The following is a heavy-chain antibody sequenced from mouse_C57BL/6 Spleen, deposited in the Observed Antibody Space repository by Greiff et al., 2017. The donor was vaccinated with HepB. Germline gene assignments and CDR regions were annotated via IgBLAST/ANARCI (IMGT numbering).Heavy chain of an antibody. V-gene: IGHV10-3*01. D-gene: IGHD1-1*01. CDR2: IRSKSSNYAT. J-gene: IGHJ1*03. CDR1: GFTFNTYA. CDR3: VRDQHYYGSSYGYFDV. Sequence: EVQLQESGGGLVQPKGSLKLSCAASGFTFNTYAMHWVRQAPGKGLEWVARIRSKSSNYATYYADSVKDRFTISRDDSQSMLYLQMNNLKTEDTAMYYCVRDQHYYGSSYGYFDVWGTGTTVTVSS.